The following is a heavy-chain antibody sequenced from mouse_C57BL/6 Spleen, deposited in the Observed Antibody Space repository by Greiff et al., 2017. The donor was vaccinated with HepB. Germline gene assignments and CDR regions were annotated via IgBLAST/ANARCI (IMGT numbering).Heavy chain of an antibody. Sequence: QVHVKQSGAELVRPGASVTLSCKASGYTFTDYEMHWVKQTPVHGLEWIGAIDPETGGTAYNQKFKGKAILTADKSSSTAYMELRSLTSEDSAVYYCTRWDYYGSSSYYYAMDYWGQGTSVTVSS. J-gene: IGHJ4*01. CDR3: TRWDYYGSSSYYYAMDY. D-gene: IGHD1-1*01. V-gene: IGHV1-15*01. CDR1: GYTFTDYE. CDR2: IDPETGGT.